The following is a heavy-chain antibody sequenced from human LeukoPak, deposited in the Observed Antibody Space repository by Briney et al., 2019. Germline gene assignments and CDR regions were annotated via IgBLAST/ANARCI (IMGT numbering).Heavy chain of an antibody. CDR3: AVCQGTTVTPFDY. V-gene: IGHV1-24*01. Sequence: ASVKVSCKVSGYTLTELSMHWVRQAPGKGLEWMGGFDPEDGETIHAQKFQGRVTMTEDTSTDTAYMELSSLRSEDTAVYYCAVCQGTTVTPFDYWGQGTLVTVSS. J-gene: IGHJ4*02. CDR1: GYTLTELS. CDR2: FDPEDGET. D-gene: IGHD4-17*01.